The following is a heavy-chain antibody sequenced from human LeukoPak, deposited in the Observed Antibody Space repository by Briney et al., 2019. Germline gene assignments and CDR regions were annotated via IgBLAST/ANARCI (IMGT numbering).Heavy chain of an antibody. CDR1: GGTFSSYA. D-gene: IGHD5-24*01. Sequence: ASVKVSCKASGGTFSSYAISWVRQAPGQGLEWMGGIIPIFGTANYAQKFQGRVTITTDESTSTAYMELSSLRSEGTAVYYCARGDGYNSNWFDPWGQGTLVTVSS. CDR3: ARGDGYNSNWFDP. J-gene: IGHJ5*02. CDR2: IIPIFGTA. V-gene: IGHV1-69*05.